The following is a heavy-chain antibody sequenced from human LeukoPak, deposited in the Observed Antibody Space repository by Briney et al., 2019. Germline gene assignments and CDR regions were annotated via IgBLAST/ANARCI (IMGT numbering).Heavy chain of an antibody. CDR1: GFTFSNYW. J-gene: IGHJ4*02. Sequence: QPGGSLRLSCAASGFTFSNYWIHWVRQVPGKGLVWVSRIDSDGTTTRYADSVKGRFTISRDNTKYSLYLQLNSLSAEDTATYYCARGRIPAAGIDFWGQGTLVTVSS. V-gene: IGHV3-74*01. CDR2: IDSDGTTT. CDR3: ARGRIPAAGIDF. D-gene: IGHD6-13*01.